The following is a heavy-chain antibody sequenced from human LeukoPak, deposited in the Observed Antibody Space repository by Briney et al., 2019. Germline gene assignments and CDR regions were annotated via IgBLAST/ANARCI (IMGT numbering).Heavy chain of an antibody. CDR2: ISGSGGST. J-gene: IGHJ4*02. V-gene: IGHV3-23*01. CDR1: GFTFSSYG. Sequence: PGGTLRLSCAASGFTFSSYGMSWVRQAPGKGLEWVSAISGSGGSTYYADSVKGRFTISRDNSKNTLYLQMNSLRAGDTAVYYCAPKVVGSAPFDYWGQGTLVTVSS. D-gene: IGHD2-15*01. CDR3: APKVVGSAPFDY.